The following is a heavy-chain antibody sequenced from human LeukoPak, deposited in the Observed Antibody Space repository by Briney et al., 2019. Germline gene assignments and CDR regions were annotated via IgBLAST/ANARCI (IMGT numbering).Heavy chain of an antibody. CDR1: GGTFSSYA. CDR2: IIPIFGTA. J-gene: IGHJ4*02. D-gene: IGHD3-22*01. Sequence: SVKVACKASGGTFSSYAISWVRQAPGQGLEWMGVIIPIFGTANYAQKFQGRVTITADESTSTAYMELSSLRSEDTAVYYCASSMIVVVTAYYFDYWGQGTLVTVSS. CDR3: ASSMIVVVTAYYFDY. V-gene: IGHV1-69*13.